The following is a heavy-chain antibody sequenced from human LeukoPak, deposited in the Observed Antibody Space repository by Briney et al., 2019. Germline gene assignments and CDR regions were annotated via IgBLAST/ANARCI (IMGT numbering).Heavy chain of an antibody. D-gene: IGHD3-22*01. V-gene: IGHV3-7*01. CDR2: MNQDGSEI. Sequence: GGSLRLSCVGSGFTFSRYWLNWVRQAPGKGLEWVANMNQDGSEIYYLDSVKGRFTISRDNAKNSVYLQMNGLKAEDTAVYYCARGLVHDTSGYYSDYWGQGILVTVSS. CDR3: ARGLVHDTSGYYSDY. CDR1: GFTFSRYW. J-gene: IGHJ4*02.